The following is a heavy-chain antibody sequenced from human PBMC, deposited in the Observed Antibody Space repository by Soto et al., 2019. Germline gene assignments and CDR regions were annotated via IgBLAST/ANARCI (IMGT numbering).Heavy chain of an antibody. CDR1: SGSISNDNW. CDR3: ASNSYDSLGV. V-gene: IGHV4-4*02. CDR2: IYRSGST. J-gene: IGHJ6*02. Sequence: QVQLQESGPGLVKPSGTLSLTCAVSSGSISNDNWWNWVRQPPGKGLEWIGEIYRSGSTNYNPSHKSRVTISLDKSTNQFSLQLSSVTAADTVVYYCASNSYDSLGVWGQGTTVTVSS.